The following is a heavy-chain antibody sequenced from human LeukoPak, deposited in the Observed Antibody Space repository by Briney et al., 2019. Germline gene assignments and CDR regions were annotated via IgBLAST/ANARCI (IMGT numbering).Heavy chain of an antibody. CDR3: ARDRTRGSGHDY. Sequence: PSETLSLTCTVSGGSISRSSYYWGWIRQPPGKGLEWIGSIYYSGSTYYNPSLKSRVTISVDTSKNQFSLKLSSVTAADTAVYYCARDRTRGSGHDYWGQGTLVTVSS. J-gene: IGHJ4*02. CDR2: IYYSGST. D-gene: IGHD6-19*01. CDR1: GGSISRSSYY. V-gene: IGHV4-39*02.